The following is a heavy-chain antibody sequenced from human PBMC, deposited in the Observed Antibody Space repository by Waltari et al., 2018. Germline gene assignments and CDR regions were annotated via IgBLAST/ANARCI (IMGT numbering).Heavy chain of an antibody. CDR2: IYYSGRT. CDR1: GGSISSSSYY. Sequence: QLQLQESGPGLVKPSETLSLTCTVSGGSISSSSYYWGWIRQPPGKGLEWIGRIYYSGRTYYNPALKSRVTISVDTSKNQFSRKLSSVTAADTAVYYCATQIVVVVAATGNWFDPWGQGTLVTVSS. J-gene: IGHJ5*02. CDR3: ATQIVVVVAATGNWFDP. D-gene: IGHD2-15*01. V-gene: IGHV4-39*01.